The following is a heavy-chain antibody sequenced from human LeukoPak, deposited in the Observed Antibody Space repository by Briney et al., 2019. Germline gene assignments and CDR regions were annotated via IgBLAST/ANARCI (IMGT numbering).Heavy chain of an antibody. J-gene: IGHJ4*02. CDR3: AKDGGLWVSAHWGDS. D-gene: IGHD7-27*01. Sequence: GGSLGLSCAASGFTFSSYTMSWVRQAPGKGLEWVSTITTSDGNTYYADSVKGRFTVSRDNSKNTLYLQMNSLRAEDTAVYYCAKDGGLWVSAHWGDSWGRGTLVTVSS. V-gene: IGHV3-23*01. CDR2: ITTSDGNT. CDR1: GFTFSSYT.